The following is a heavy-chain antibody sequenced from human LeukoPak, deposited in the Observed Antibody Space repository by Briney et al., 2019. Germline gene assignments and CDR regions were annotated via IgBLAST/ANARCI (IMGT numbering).Heavy chain of an antibody. V-gene: IGHV5-51*01. CDR3: ARMIGLGEVSPYFDY. CDR2: IYPGDSDT. CDR1: GYSFTSYW. D-gene: IGHD3-16*02. J-gene: IGHJ4*02. Sequence: GESLKISCKGSGYSFTSYWIGWVRQMPGKGLEWLGIIYPGDSDTRYSPSFQGQVTISADKSISTAYLQWSSLKASDTAMYYCARMIGLGEVSPYFDYWGQGSLVTVSS.